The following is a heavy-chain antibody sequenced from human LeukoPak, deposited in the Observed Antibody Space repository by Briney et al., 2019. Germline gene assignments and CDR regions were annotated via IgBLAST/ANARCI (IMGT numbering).Heavy chain of an antibody. Sequence: SVKVSCKASGGTFSSYAISWVRQAPGQGLEWMGGIVPIFGTANYAQKFQGRVTITTDESTSTAYVELSSLRSEDTAVYYCARAQGYGDYQAGAFDIWGQGTMVTVSS. V-gene: IGHV1-69*05. J-gene: IGHJ3*02. CDR2: IVPIFGTA. CDR1: GGTFSSYA. D-gene: IGHD4-17*01. CDR3: ARAQGYGDYQAGAFDI.